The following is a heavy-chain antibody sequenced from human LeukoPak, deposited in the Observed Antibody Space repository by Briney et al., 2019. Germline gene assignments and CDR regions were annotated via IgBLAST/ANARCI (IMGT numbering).Heavy chain of an antibody. CDR3: AKAGITMVRGITPYYFDY. Sequence: GGSLRLSCAASGFTFSSYAMSWVRQAPGKGLEWVSAISGSGGSTYYADSVKGRFTISRDNSKNTLYLQMNSLRAEDTAVYYCAKAGITMVRGITPYYFDYWGRGALVTDSS. V-gene: IGHV3-23*01. CDR2: ISGSGGST. J-gene: IGHJ4*02. D-gene: IGHD3-10*01. CDR1: GFTFSSYA.